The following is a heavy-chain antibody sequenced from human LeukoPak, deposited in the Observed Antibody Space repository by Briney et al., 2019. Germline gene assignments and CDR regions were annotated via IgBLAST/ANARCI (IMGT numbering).Heavy chain of an antibody. CDR2: MTQDGSEK. J-gene: IGHJ6*03. CDR3: ARDGYYYGSGSPNRYYYYYMDV. V-gene: IGHV3-7*01. Sequence: GGSLRLSCAASGFTFSSYWMSWVRQARGKGLEWVANMTQDGSEKYYVDSVKGRFTISRDNAKNSLYLQMNSLRAEDTAVYYCARDGYYYGSGSPNRYYYYYMDVWGKGTTVTVSS. D-gene: IGHD3-10*01. CDR1: GFTFSSYW.